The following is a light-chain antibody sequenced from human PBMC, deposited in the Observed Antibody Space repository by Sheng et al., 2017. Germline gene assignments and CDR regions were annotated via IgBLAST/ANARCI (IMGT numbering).Light chain of an antibody. CDR3: QQYDKWPLT. CDR1: QSITDW. V-gene: IGKV1-5*03. J-gene: IGKJ4*01. Sequence: DIQMTQSPSTLSASVGDRVTITCRASQSITDWLAWYQQKPGKAPKLLIYKAFSLESGVPSRFSGSRSGTEFTLTISSLQSEDFAVYYCQQYDKWPLTFGGGTKVEIK. CDR2: KAF.